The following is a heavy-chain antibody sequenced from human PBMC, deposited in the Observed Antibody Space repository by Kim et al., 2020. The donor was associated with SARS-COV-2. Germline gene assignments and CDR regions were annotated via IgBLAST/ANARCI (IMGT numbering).Heavy chain of an antibody. Sequence: SETLSLTCTVSGGSISSGGYYWSWIRQHPGKGLEWIGYIYYSGSTYYNPSLKSRVTISVDTSKNQFSLKLSSVTAADTAVYYCASMTPGAGGSQYYYYGMDVWGQGTTVTVSS. V-gene: IGHV4-31*03. CDR2: IYYSGST. J-gene: IGHJ6*02. CDR3: ASMTPGAGGSQYYYYGMDV. D-gene: IGHD2-15*01. CDR1: GGSISSGGYY.